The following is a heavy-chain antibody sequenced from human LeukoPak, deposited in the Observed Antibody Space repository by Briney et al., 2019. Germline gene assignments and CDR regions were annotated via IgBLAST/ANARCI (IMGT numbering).Heavy chain of an antibody. CDR1: GFTVSSNY. D-gene: IGHD3-3*01. V-gene: IGHV3-53*01. Sequence: AGGSLRLSCAVSGFTVSSNYMSWVRQAPGKGLEWVSVIYSGGSTYYADSVKGRFTISRDNSKNTLYLQMNNLRAEDTAVYYCARDQSGYFYFDLWGRGTLVTVSS. CDR2: IYSGGST. CDR3: ARDQSGYFYFDL. J-gene: IGHJ2*01.